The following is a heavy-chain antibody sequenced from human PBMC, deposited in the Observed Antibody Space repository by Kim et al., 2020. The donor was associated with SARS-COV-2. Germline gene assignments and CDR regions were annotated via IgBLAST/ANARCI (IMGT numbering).Heavy chain of an antibody. CDR1: GFSFSNFP. D-gene: IGHD3-10*01. CDR3: AKEMEVGLSTMDY. V-gene: IGHV3-23*01. CDR2: ISASGGHT. J-gene: IGHJ4*02. Sequence: GGSLRLSCAASGFSFSNFPMSWVRRAPGKGLEWVSGISASGGHTYYTASVRGRLTVSRDNSENTLFLQMSSLGVDDTAVYYCAKEMEVGLSTMDYWGQG.